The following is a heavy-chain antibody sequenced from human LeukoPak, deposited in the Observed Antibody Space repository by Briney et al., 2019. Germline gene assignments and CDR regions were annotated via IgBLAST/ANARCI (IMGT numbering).Heavy chain of an antibody. CDR2: IIPILGIA. D-gene: IGHD6-19*01. V-gene: IGHV1-69*04. CDR3: ASEADSSGWRGRGFDY. CDR1: GGTFSSYA. Sequence: GASVKVSCKASGGTFSSYAISWVRQAPGQGLEWMGRIIPILGIANYAQKLQGKVTITADKSTNTAYMELSSLRSEDTAVYYCASEADSSGWRGRGFDYWGQGTLVTVSS. J-gene: IGHJ4*02.